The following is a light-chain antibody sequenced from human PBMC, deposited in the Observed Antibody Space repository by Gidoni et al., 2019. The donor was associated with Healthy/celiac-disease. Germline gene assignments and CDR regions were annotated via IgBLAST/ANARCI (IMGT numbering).Light chain of an antibody. CDR2: AAS. CDR1: QSISSY. CDR3: QQSYSTPWT. V-gene: IGKV1-39*01. Sequence: TPMTQSPSSLSASVGGRVTIPCRASQSISSYLTSYQQKPGKAPKLLIYAASRLQSGVPSRFSGSGSGTDFTVTISSLQPEDFATYYCQQSYSTPWTFGQGTKVEIK. J-gene: IGKJ1*01.